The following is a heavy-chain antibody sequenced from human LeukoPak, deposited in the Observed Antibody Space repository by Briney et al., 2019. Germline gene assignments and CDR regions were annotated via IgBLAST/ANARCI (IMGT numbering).Heavy chain of an antibody. Sequence: GESLKISCKGSGYSFTSYWIGWVRQMPGKGLEWMGIIYPGDSDTRYSPSFQGQVTISADKSISTAYLQWSSLKASDTAMYYCARVRAGYSYGPNWFDPWGQGTLVTVSS. CDR1: GYSFTSYW. CDR2: IYPGDSDT. CDR3: ARVRAGYSYGPNWFDP. D-gene: IGHD5-18*01. V-gene: IGHV5-51*01. J-gene: IGHJ5*02.